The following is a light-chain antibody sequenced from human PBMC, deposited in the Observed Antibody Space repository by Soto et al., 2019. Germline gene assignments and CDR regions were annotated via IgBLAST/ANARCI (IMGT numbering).Light chain of an antibody. CDR1: SSNIGAGYD. CDR2: GNS. CDR3: QSYDSSLSGYVV. Sequence: QSVLTQPPSVSGAPGQRVTISCTGSSSNIGAGYDVHWYQQLPGTAPKLLIYGNSNRPSGVPDRFSRSKSGTSASLAITGLQAEDEADDYCQSYDSSLSGYVVFGGGTKVTVL. V-gene: IGLV1-40*01. J-gene: IGLJ2*01.